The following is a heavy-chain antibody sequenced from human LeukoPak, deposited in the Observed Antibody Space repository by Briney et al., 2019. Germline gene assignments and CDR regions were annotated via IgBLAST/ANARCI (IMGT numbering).Heavy chain of an antibody. Sequence: GGSLRRSCAASGFTFSDYYMSWFRQAPGKGLEWVSYISSSGSTIYYADSVKGRFTISRDNAKNSLYLQMNSLRAEDTAVYYCARETIPDYCDSSGPLDYWGQGTLVTVSS. J-gene: IGHJ4*02. CDR1: GFTFSDYY. D-gene: IGHD3-22*01. V-gene: IGHV3-11*01. CDR2: ISSSGSTI. CDR3: ARETIPDYCDSSGPLDY.